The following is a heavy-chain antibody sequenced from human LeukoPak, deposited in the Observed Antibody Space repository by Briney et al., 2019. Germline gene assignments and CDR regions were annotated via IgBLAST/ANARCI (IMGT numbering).Heavy chain of an antibody. CDR1: GFTFSSYA. Sequence: RSGGSLRLSCAASGFTFSSYAMSWVRQAPGKGLEWVSAISGSAYSTYYADSVKGRFTISRDNSKNTLYLQMNSLRAEDTAVYYCVKETVAAPPIDYWGQGTLVTVSS. D-gene: IGHD6-19*01. V-gene: IGHV3-23*01. CDR2: ISGSAYST. CDR3: VKETVAAPPIDY. J-gene: IGHJ4*02.